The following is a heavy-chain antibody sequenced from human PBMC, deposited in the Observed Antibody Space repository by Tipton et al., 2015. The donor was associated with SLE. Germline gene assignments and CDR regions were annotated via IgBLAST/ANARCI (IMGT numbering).Heavy chain of an antibody. CDR2: IYHTGRT. CDR1: GASIISLNW. CDR3: ARVGDVNVVPSRSDRHFDY. J-gene: IGHJ4*02. D-gene: IGHD2-21*02. V-gene: IGHV4-4*02. Sequence: SLRLSCTVSGASIISLNWWTWVRQPPGKGLEWIGEIYHTGRTNYKPSLKSRVIITVDKSKSQFSLNLSSVTAADTAVYYCARVGDVNVVPSRSDRHFDYWGQGFLVTVSS.